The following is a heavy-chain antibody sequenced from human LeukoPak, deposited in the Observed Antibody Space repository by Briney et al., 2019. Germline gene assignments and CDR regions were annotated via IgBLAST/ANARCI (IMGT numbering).Heavy chain of an antibody. V-gene: IGHV1-18*04. CDR3: ARADYYDSSGFDY. J-gene: IGHJ4*02. Sequence: ASVKVSCKASGYTFSSYGISWVRQAPGQGLEWMGWISAYNGNTKYAQKLQVRVTMTADTSTSTAYMELRSLRSDDTAVYYCARADYYDSSGFDYWGQGTLVTVSS. CDR1: GYTFSSYG. CDR2: ISAYNGNT. D-gene: IGHD3-22*01.